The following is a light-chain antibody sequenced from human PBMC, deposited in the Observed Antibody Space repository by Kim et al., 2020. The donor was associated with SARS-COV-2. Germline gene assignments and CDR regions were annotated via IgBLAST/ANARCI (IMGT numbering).Light chain of an antibody. CDR3: QQTNNVPYT. J-gene: IGKJ2*01. Sequence: DIQMTQSPSSVSASVGDRVTITCRASQGISKWLAWYQQKPGKAPKLLIYVASTLQSGVPSRFSGSGSGTDFTLTISSLQPEDFAVYYCQQTNNVPYTLGRGTKLEI. CDR1: QGISKW. CDR2: VAS. V-gene: IGKV1-12*01.